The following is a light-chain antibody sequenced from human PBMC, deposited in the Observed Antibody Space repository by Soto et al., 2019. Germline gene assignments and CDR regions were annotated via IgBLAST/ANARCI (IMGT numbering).Light chain of an antibody. CDR1: QSIGRF. J-gene: IGKJ1*01. CDR3: QQCYMGWT. Sequence: DIQMTQSPSTLSASVGDRVTITCRASQSIGRFLAWYQHQPGKAPKLLIYDASTLESGVPSRFSGTGSGTEFTFSITRLQPEDFGTYYCQQCYMGWTFGQGTKVDI. CDR2: DAS. V-gene: IGKV1-5*01.